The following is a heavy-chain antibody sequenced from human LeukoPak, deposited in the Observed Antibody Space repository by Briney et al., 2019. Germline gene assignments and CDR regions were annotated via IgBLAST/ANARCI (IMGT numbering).Heavy chain of an antibody. D-gene: IGHD1-26*01. CDR2: IIGSSGDNT. V-gene: IGHV3-23*01. CDR1: GFSLTNFA. CDR3: AKMKGHPLPKYYMDV. J-gene: IGHJ6*01. Sequence: GGSLRLSCAASGFSLTNFAMSWVRQAPGKGLEWVSLIIGSSGDNTLYADSVKGRFTISRDNSKNTLYLEMNSLRAEDTAIYYCAKMKGHPLPKYYMDVWGQGTTVTVSS.